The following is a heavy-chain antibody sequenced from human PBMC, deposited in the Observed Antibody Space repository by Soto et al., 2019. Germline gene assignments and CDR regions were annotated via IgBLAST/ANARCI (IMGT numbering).Heavy chain of an antibody. Sequence: QVQLVQSGSEVKKPGSSVKVSCKASGGTVSSYTFSWVRQSPGQGLEWMGRIIPILDLANYAPKFQGRVTITADKSTSTAYVELNSRRAEDTAGDYCATQRNVGVDGDYALDDWGQGTLVTVSS. CDR1: GGTVSSYT. CDR3: ATQRNVGVDGDYALDD. V-gene: IGHV1-69*02. J-gene: IGHJ4*02. D-gene: IGHD4-17*01. CDR2: IIPILDLA.